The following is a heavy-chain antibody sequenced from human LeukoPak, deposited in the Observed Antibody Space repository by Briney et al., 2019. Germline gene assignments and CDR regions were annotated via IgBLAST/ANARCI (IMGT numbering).Heavy chain of an antibody. CDR2: ISAYNGNT. D-gene: IGHD6-19*01. CDR1: GYTFTSYG. J-gene: IGHJ6*03. CDR3: ARVKSIAVAGTFYYYYVDV. V-gene: IGHV1-18*01. Sequence: ASVKVSCTASGYTFTSYGISWVRQAPGQGLEWMGWISAYNGNTNYAQKLQGRVTMTTDTATSTAYMELRSLRSDDTAVYYCARVKSIAVAGTFYYYYVDVWGKGTTVTVSS.